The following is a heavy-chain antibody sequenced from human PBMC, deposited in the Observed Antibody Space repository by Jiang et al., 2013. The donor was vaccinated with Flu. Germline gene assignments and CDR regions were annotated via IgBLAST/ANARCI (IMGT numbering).Heavy chain of an antibody. V-gene: IGHV7-4-1*02. J-gene: IGHJ3*01. D-gene: IGHD3-9*01. CDR1: GYPFTNYA. CDR3: AKDRVLRHIDWINADAFDV. Sequence: QSGSELKKPGASVKVSCQASGYPFTNYALSWVRQAPGQGLEWLGWVNTNTGNPTYAQGFTGRFVFSLDTSVSTAYLQISGLKAEDTAVYYCAKDRVLRHIDWINADAFDV. CDR2: VNTNTGNP.